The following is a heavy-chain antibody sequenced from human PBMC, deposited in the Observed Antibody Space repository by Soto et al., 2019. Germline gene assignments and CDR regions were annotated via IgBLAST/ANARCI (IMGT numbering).Heavy chain of an antibody. CDR2: IYYSGST. Sequence: SETLSLTCTVSGGSISSYYWSWIRQPPGKGLEWIGYIYYSGSTNYNPSLKSRVTISVDTSKNQFSLKLSSVTAADTAVYYCARALYCSSNSRYEHWGQGTLVTVSS. D-gene: IGHD2-2*01. J-gene: IGHJ4*02. CDR3: ARALYCSSNSRYEH. CDR1: GGSISSYY. V-gene: IGHV4-59*08.